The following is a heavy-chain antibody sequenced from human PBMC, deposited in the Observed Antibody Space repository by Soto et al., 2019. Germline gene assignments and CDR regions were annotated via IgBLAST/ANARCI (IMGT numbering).Heavy chain of an antibody. Sequence: GGSLRLSLAASGFSFSSYAMPWVSQAPGKGLEWLSFISYDGRNEYYADSVKGRFTVSRDSSENTLYLQINTLKPEDTAVYYCARDGCPNGVCFNDYWGQGTLVTVSS. V-gene: IGHV3-30*04. J-gene: IGHJ4*02. CDR3: ARDGCPNGVCFNDY. D-gene: IGHD2-8*01. CDR2: ISYDGRNE. CDR1: GFSFSSYA.